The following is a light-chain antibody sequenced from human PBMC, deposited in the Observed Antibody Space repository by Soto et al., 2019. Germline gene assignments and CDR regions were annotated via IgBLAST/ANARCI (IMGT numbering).Light chain of an antibody. CDR3: QSYDSSNHKVV. V-gene: IGLV6-57*04. J-gene: IGLJ2*01. Sequence: NFMLTQPHSVSESPGKTVTISCTRSSGSIASNYVQWYQQRPGSAPTTVIYGDNQRPSGVPDRFSGSIDSSSNSASLTISGLKTEDEADYYCQSYDSSNHKVVFGGGTKLTVL. CDR1: SGSIASNY. CDR2: GDN.